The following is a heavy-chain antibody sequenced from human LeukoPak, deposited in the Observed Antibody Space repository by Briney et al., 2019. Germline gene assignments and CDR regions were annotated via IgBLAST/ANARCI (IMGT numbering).Heavy chain of an antibody. CDR2: IYYTGST. CDR1: GGSISSYY. J-gene: IGHJ2*01. CDR3: ARKATVTTNWYFDL. Sequence: SGTLSLTCTVSGGSISSYYWSWIRQPPGKGLEWIGYIYYTGSTNYNPSLKSRVTISVDTSKNQFSLNLSSVTAADTAVYYCARKATVTTNWYFDLWGRGTLVTVSS. V-gene: IGHV4-59*01. D-gene: IGHD4-17*01.